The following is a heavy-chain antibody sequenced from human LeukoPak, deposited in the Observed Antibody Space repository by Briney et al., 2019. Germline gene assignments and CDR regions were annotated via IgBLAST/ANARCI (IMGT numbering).Heavy chain of an antibody. J-gene: IGHJ4*02. V-gene: IGHV4-39*01. Sequence: KPSETLSLTCTVSCGSFTSSTYYWGWIRQPPGKGLEWIGSMYYSGSTYYNQSLKSRLIISVDTSTNQFSLKLTSVTAADTAMYYCARQYYDSSGYYPWYFDYWGQGTLVIVSS. CDR1: CGSFTSSTYY. CDR2: MYYSGST. D-gene: IGHD3-22*01. CDR3: ARQYYDSSGYYPWYFDY.